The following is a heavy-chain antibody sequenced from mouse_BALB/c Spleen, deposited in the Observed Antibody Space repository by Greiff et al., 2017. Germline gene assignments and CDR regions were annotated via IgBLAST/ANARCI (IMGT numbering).Heavy chain of an antibody. CDR1: GFTFSSFG. V-gene: IGHV5-17*02. CDR2: ISSGSSTI. Sequence: EVKLVESGGGLVQPGGSRKLSCAASGFTFSSFGMHWVRQAPEKGLEWVAYISSGSSTIYYADTVKGRFTISRDNPKNTLFLQMTSLRSEDTAMYYCARSNYYGSSSTFAYWGQGTLVTVSA. CDR3: ARSNYYGSSSTFAY. D-gene: IGHD1-1*01. J-gene: IGHJ3*01.